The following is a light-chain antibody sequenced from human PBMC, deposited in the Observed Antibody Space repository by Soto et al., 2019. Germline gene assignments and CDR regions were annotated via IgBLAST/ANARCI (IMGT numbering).Light chain of an antibody. Sequence: QSVLTQPPSASGTRGQRVTISCSGSSSNIGSNTVNWYQQLPGTAPKLLIYSNNQRPSGVPDRFSGSKSGTSASLAISGLQSEDEADYYCAVWDDSLNGYVFRTGTKVTXL. V-gene: IGLV1-44*01. CDR1: SSNIGSNT. CDR2: SNN. CDR3: AVWDDSLNGYV. J-gene: IGLJ1*01.